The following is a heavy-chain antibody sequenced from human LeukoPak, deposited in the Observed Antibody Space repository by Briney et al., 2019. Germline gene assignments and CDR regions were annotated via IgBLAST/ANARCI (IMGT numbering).Heavy chain of an antibody. J-gene: IGHJ6*02. Sequence: AASVKVSCKASGYTFTSYGISWVRQAPGQGLEWMGWISAYNGNTNYAQKLQGGVTMTTDTSTSTAYMELRSLRSDDTAVYYCARVAYYDIYYGMDVWGQGTTVTVSS. CDR1: GYTFTSYG. CDR2: ISAYNGNT. CDR3: ARVAYYDIYYGMDV. V-gene: IGHV1-18*01. D-gene: IGHD3-9*01.